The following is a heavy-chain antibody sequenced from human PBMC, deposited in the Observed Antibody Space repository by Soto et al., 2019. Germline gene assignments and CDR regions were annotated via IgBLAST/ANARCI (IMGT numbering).Heavy chain of an antibody. J-gene: IGHJ6*02. CDR2: ISAYNGNT. CDR1: FYTFTSYG. CDR3: ARDVDVDTAMVYYYGMDV. V-gene: IGHV1-18*01. Sequence: VNVSCKASFYTFTSYGITWVRQAPGQGLEWMGWISAYNGNTNYAQKLQGRVTMTTDTSTSTAYMELRSLRSDDTAVYYCARDVDVDTAMVYYYGMDVWGQGTTVTVSS. D-gene: IGHD5-18*01.